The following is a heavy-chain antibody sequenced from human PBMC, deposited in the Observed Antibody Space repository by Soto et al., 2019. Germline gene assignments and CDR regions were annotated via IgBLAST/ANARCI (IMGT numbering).Heavy chain of an antibody. CDR2: IKPDGSDK. CDR1: GFSFYSDW. J-gene: IGHJ3*02. V-gene: IGHV3-7*02. CDR3: ARGSSNAFDI. Sequence: EVQLVESGGGLVQPGESLRLSCAASGFSFYSDWMNWVRQAPGKGPEWVANIKPDGSDKNYVDSVKGRFTISRDNAKNSLFLQMNSLRAEDTAVYYCARGSSNAFDIWGQGTMVTVSS.